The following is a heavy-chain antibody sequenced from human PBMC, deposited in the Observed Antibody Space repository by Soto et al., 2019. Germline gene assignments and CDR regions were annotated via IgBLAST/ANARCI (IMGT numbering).Heavy chain of an antibody. CDR3: ARSPFGVVAGYGLDV. V-gene: IGHV3-21*01. D-gene: IGHD3-3*01. CDR2: LIGTGRYI. J-gene: IGHJ6*02. Sequence: RGGSLTLSCAASGFTFNNYDMSWVRQAPGGGLEWVWSLIGTGRYICCADCMKCCVTTARDSVENSLYLQMNSLRVEDTAVYYCARSPFGVVAGYGLDVWGQGTTVTVSS. CDR1: GFTFNNYD.